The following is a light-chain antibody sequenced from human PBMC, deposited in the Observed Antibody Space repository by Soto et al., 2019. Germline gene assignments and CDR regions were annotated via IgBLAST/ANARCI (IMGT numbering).Light chain of an antibody. J-gene: IGLJ2*01. CDR2: EVS. V-gene: IGLV2-14*01. Sequence: QSVLTQPASVSGSPGQSITISCTGTSSDVGGYNSVSWYQQHPGKAPKLMIYEVSNRPSGVSNRFSGSKSGNTASQTISGLQAEDEADYYCSSYTSSSTVVFGGGTKLTVL. CDR3: SSYTSSSTVV. CDR1: SSDVGGYNS.